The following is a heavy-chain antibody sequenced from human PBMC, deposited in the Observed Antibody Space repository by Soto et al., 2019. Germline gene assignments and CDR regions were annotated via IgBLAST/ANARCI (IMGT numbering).Heavy chain of an antibody. CDR1: GYTLTELC. D-gene: IGHD3-22*01. J-gene: IGHJ1*01. V-gene: IGHV1-24*01. Sequence: ASVKVCCKVSGYTLTELCMHWVRQAPGKRIEWMGGFDPEDGETIYAQKFQGRVTMTEDTSTDTAYMELSSLRSEDTAVYYCGTVVLSFSYYSSGYYSFQHCGQRTLVTVSS. CDR2: FDPEDGET. CDR3: GTVVLSFSYYSSGYYSFQH.